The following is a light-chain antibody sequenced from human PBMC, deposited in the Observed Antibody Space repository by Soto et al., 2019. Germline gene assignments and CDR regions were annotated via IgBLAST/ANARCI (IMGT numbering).Light chain of an antibody. CDR2: DVS. V-gene: IGLV2-14*03. Sequence: QSVLTQPASVSGSPGQSITISCTGTSSDVGGYNYVSWYQQHPGKTPKLMIYDVSDRPSGVSNRFSGSRSGNTASLTISGLQAEDEAAYYCSAYTGSSTYVLFGGGTKVTVL. CDR3: SAYTGSSTYVL. J-gene: IGLJ2*01. CDR1: SSDVGGYNY.